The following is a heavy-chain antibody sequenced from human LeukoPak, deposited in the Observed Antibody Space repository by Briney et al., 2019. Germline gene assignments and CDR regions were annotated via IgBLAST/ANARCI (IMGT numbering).Heavy chain of an antibody. V-gene: IGHV3-23*01. CDR3: AKDRRSWPYYFDY. Sequence: GGSLRLSCAASGFTFSSYAMSWVRQAPGKGLEWVSAISGSGGSTYYADSVKGGFTISRDNSKNTLYLQMNSLRAEDTAVYYCAKDRRSWPYYFDYWGQGTLVTVSS. J-gene: IGHJ4*02. CDR2: ISGSGGST. CDR1: GFTFSSYA. D-gene: IGHD6-13*01.